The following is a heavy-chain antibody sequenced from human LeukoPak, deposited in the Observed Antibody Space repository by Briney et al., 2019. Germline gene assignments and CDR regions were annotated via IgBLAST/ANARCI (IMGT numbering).Heavy chain of an antibody. D-gene: IGHD6-13*01. CDR1: GGSISSYY. V-gene: IGHV4-59*01. CDR3: ARGSRIAAATNYFDY. J-gene: IGHJ4*01. CDR2: IYYSGST. Sequence: SETLSLTCTVSGGSISSYYWSWIRQPPGKGLEWIGYIYYSGSTNYNPSLKSRVTISVDTSKNQFSLKLSSVTAADTAVYYCARGSRIAAATNYFDYWGQEPWSPSPQ.